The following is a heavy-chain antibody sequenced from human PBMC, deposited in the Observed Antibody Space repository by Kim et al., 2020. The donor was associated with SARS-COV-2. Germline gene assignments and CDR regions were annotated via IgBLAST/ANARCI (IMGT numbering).Heavy chain of an antibody. J-gene: IGHJ6*03. CDR2: INPNSGGT. CDR1: GYTFTGYY. Sequence: ASVKVSCKASGYTFTGYYMHWVRQAPGQGLEWMGWINPNSGGTNYAQKFQGRVTMTRDTSISTAYMELSRLRSDDTAVYYCARVSTARLIDYYYYYMDVWGKGTTVTVSS. CDR3: ARVSTARLIDYYYYYMDV. V-gene: IGHV1-2*02. D-gene: IGHD3-22*01.